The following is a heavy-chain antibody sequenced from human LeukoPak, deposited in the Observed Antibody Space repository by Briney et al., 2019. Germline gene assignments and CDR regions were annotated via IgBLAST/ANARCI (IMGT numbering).Heavy chain of an antibody. CDR2: IYNTGST. D-gene: IGHD3-16*01. V-gene: IGHV4-4*09. J-gene: IGHJ4*02. CDR3: VRVRWGERGVFDY. CDR1: GGSITSYF. Sequence: SETLSLTCTVSGGSITSYFWSWIRQPPGKGLEWIGDIYNTGSTNYNPSLKSRVTISVDTSKNQFSLKLRSVTAGDTAVHYCVRVRWGERGVFDYWGEGALVTVSS.